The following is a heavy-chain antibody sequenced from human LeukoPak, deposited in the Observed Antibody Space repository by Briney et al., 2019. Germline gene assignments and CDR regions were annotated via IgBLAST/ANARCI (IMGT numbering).Heavy chain of an antibody. CDR1: GDSVSSNSAA. Sequence: SQTLSLTCAISGDSVSSNSAAWNWIRQSPSRGLEWLGRTYYRSKWYNDYAVSVKSRITINPDTSKNQFSLQLNSVTPEDTAVYYCARGQYSSSSIALDPYYYYGMDVWGQGTTVTVSS. CDR3: ARGQYSSSSIALDPYYYYGMDV. V-gene: IGHV6-1*01. D-gene: IGHD6-6*01. CDR2: TYYRSKWYN. J-gene: IGHJ6*02.